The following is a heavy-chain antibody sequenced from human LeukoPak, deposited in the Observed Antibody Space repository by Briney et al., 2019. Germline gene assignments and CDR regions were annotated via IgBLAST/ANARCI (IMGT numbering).Heavy chain of an antibody. CDR1: GFTFSSYG. CDR2: IKEDGTDT. Sequence: GGSLRLSCAASGFTFSSYGMHWVRQTPGKGLEWVANIKEDGTDTFYVDSVKGRFTISRDNAKNSVYLQMNSLRAEDTAVYYCARHRYFYFDLWGQGTLVTVSS. D-gene: IGHD1-1*01. V-gene: IGHV3-7*01. CDR3: ARHRYFYFDL. J-gene: IGHJ4*02.